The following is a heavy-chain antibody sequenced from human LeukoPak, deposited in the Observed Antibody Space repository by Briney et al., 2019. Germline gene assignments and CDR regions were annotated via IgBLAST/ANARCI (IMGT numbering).Heavy chain of an antibody. CDR3: ARLYCSSTSCYPAYYYYGMDV. J-gene: IGHJ6*02. CDR2: MNPNSGNT. D-gene: IGHD2-2*01. V-gene: IGHV1-8*01. Sequence: GASVKVSCKASGYTFTSYDINWVRQATGQGLEWMGWMNPNSGNTGYAQKFQGRVTMTRNTSISTAYMELSSLRSEDTAVYYCARLYCSSTSCYPAYYYYGMDVWGQGTTVTVSS. CDR1: GYTFTSYD.